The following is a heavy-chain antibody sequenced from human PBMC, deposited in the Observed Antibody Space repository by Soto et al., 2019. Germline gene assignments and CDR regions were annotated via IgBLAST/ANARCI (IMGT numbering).Heavy chain of an antibody. CDR1: GGSISSYH. CDR2: IYYSGST. D-gene: IGHD3-10*01. CDR3: ARAWFGEGGYYYYMDV. Sequence: SETLSLTCTVSGGSISSYHWSWIRQPPGKGLEWIGYIYYSGSTNYNPSLKSRVTISVDTSKNQFSLKLSSVTAADTAVYYCARAWFGEGGYYYYMDVWGKGTTVTVSS. J-gene: IGHJ6*03. V-gene: IGHV4-59*01.